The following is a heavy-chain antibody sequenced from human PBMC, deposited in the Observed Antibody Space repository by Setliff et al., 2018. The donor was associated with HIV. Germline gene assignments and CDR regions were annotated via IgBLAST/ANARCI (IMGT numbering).Heavy chain of an antibody. V-gene: IGHV1-18*01. CDR3: ARGFSVYSSSDPLLNWLDP. D-gene: IGHD6-6*01. J-gene: IGHJ5*02. CDR1: GYTFTSYG. Sequence: ASVKVSCKASGYTFTSYGINWVRQAPGQGLEWMGWISAYNGNTNYAQKLQGRVTMTTDTSTRTAYMELRSLRSDDTAVYYCARGFSVYSSSDPLLNWLDPWGQGALVTVSS. CDR2: ISAYNGNT.